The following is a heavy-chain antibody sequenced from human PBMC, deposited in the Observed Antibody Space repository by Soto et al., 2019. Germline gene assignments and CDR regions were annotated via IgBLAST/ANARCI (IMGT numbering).Heavy chain of an antibody. D-gene: IGHD2-2*01. CDR3: ARFVVVPAAMRYYYYYYGMDV. Sequence: ASVKVSCKASGYTFTSYGISWVRQAPGQGLEWMGWISAYNGNTNYAQKLQGRVTMTTDTSTSTAYMELRSLRSDDTAVYYCARFVVVPAAMRYYYYYYGMDVWGQGTTVTVSS. CDR1: GYTFTSYG. CDR2: ISAYNGNT. V-gene: IGHV1-18*01. J-gene: IGHJ6*02.